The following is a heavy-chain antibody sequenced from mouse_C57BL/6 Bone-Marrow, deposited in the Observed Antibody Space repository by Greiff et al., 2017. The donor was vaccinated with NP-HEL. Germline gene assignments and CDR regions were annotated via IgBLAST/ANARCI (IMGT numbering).Heavy chain of an antibody. CDR1: GYAFSSYW. D-gene: IGHD1-1*01. CDR3: ARYYGSSYYFDY. Sequence: QVQLQQSGAELVKPGASVKISCKASGYAFSSYWMNWVKQRPGKGLEWIGQLYPGDGATNYNGKFKGKATLTADKSSSTAYMQLSSLTSEDSAVYFCARYYGSSYYFDYWGQGTTRTVSS. CDR2: LYPGDGAT. V-gene: IGHV1-80*01. J-gene: IGHJ2*01.